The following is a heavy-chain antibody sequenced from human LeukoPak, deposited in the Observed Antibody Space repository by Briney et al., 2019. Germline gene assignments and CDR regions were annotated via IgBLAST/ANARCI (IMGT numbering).Heavy chain of an antibody. Sequence: ALVEVSCKTSGYTFTRYGISWVRQAPGQGLEWMGWISAYNGNTNYAQKLQGRVTMTTDTSTSTAYMELRSLRSDDTAVYYCARGHGSSWYLDYWGQGTLVTVSS. V-gene: IGHV1-18*01. J-gene: IGHJ4*02. CDR1: GYTFTRYG. CDR2: ISAYNGNT. CDR3: ARGHGSSWYLDY. D-gene: IGHD6-13*01.